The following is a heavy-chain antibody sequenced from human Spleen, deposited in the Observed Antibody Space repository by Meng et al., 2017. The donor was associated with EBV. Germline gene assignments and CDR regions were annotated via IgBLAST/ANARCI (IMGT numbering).Heavy chain of an antibody. CDR2: IYYAGNT. D-gene: IGHD5-18*01. J-gene: IGHJ6*02. CDR3: ASLRTGYKYLYGMDV. Sequence: LDLVDLGPGVVHPSGTSHPPFLVCGDSIGNGFNYWGCCRQPTGKGLDWIGSIYYAGNTFYNQSLRSRVTMSVDTSKDQFSLKLTSVTAADTAVYYCASLRTGYKYLYGMDVWGQGTTVTVSS. V-gene: IGHV4-39*01. CDR1: GDSIGNGFNY.